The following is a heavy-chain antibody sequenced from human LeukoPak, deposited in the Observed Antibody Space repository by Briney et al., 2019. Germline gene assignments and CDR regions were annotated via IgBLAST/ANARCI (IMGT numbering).Heavy chain of an antibody. CDR2: IKQDGSEK. CDR3: ARELAGGDPDAFDI. CDR1: GFTLSSYW. J-gene: IGHJ3*02. D-gene: IGHD2-21*02. V-gene: IGHV3-7*01. Sequence: GGSLRLSCAASGFTLSSYWMSWVRQAPGKGLEWVANIKQDGSEKYYVDSVKGRFTISRDNAKNSLYLQMNSLRAEDTAVYYCARELAGGDPDAFDIWGQGTMVTVSS.